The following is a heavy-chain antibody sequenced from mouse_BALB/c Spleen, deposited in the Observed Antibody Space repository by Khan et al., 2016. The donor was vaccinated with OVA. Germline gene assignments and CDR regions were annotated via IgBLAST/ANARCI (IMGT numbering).Heavy chain of an antibody. V-gene: IGHV1-77*01. CDR2: IYPGSGST. Sequence: QVQLQQPGPELVKPGAAVKMSCKASGYTFTDYVISWVKQRTGQGPEWIGEIYPGSGSTYYNEKFKGKATLTADKSSNTAYMQLSSLTSEYSAVYFCARSYDGTWFAYGGQGTLVTVSA. D-gene: IGHD1-1*01. J-gene: IGHJ3*01. CDR3: ARSYDGTWFAY. CDR1: GYTFTDYV.